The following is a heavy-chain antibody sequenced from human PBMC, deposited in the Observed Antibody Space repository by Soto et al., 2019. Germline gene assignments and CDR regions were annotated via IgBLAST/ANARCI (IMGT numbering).Heavy chain of an antibody. V-gene: IGHV4-59*01. CDR3: ARGRGNFDF. D-gene: IGHD3-10*01. CDR2: IFYSGNT. CDR1: GGSLSFNY. Sequence: PSETLSLTCSVSGGSLSFNYWSWIRQVPGKGLEWIGYIFYSGNTNYNPSLKSRVTISVDTSKNHFSLNLSSLTAADTAVYYCARGRGNFDFWGQGTLVTVS. J-gene: IGHJ4*02.